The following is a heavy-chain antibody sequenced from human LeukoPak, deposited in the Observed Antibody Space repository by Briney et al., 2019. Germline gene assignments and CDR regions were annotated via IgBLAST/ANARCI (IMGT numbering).Heavy chain of an antibody. CDR1: GYSFTSYW. V-gene: IGHV5-10-1*01. D-gene: IGHD4-17*01. J-gene: IGHJ4*02. CDR3: ARQPDGDFSPFDY. CDR2: IDPSDSYT. Sequence: GESLNISCKASGYSFTSYWISWLRQTPGKRLERMGRIDPSDSYTNYSPSFQGHVTISADKSISTAYLQWSSLKASDTAMYYCARQPDGDFSPFDYWGQGTLVTVSS.